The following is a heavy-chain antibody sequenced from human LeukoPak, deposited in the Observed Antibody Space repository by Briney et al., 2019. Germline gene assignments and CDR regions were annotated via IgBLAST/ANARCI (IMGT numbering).Heavy chain of an antibody. V-gene: IGHV1-69*04. D-gene: IGHD3-22*01. Sequence: ASVKVSCKASGGTYSSYAISWVRQAPGQGLEWMGRIIPILGIANYAQKFQGRVTITADKSTSTAYMELSSLRSEDTAVYYCARVFDYYDSSGYALSDWGQGTLVTVSS. CDR1: GGTYSSYA. J-gene: IGHJ4*02. CDR3: ARVFDYYDSSGYALSD. CDR2: IIPILGIA.